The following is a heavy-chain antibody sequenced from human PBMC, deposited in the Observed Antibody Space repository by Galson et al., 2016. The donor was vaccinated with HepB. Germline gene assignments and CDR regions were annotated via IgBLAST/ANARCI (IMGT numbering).Heavy chain of an antibody. CDR3: ARGRYSSTWYQVWYYYGMDV. D-gene: IGHD6-13*01. CDR2: MWYDGSNK. V-gene: IGHV3-30-3*01. CDR1: GFTFSSYP. J-gene: IGHJ6*04. Sequence: CAVSGFTFSSYPMHWVRQAPGKGLEWVAVMWYDGSNKYYADSVKGRFTISRDNSKNTLYLQMNSLRVEDTAVYYCARGRYSSTWYQVWYYYGMDVWGKGTAVTVPS.